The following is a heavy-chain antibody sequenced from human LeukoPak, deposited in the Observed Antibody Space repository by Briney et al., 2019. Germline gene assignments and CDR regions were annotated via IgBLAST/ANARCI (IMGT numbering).Heavy chain of an antibody. CDR3: AKGDGYNYDNWFDP. V-gene: IGHV3-23*01. CDR1: GFTSSSYA. D-gene: IGHD5-24*01. J-gene: IGHJ5*02. CDR2: ISGSGGST. Sequence: GGSLRLSCAASGFTSSSYALSWARQAPGKGLEWVSGISGSGGSTYYADSVKGRFTISRDNSKNTLYLQMNSLRAEDTAVYYCAKGDGYNYDNWFDPWGQGTLVTVSS.